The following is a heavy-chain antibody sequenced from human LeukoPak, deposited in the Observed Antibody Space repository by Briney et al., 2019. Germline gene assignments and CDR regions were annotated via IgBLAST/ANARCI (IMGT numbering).Heavy chain of an antibody. CDR3: AKDSFSSTSPTDFDY. CDR1: GFTFSSYA. Sequence: GGSLRLSCAASGFTFSSYAMHWVRQAPGKGLEWVAVISYDGSNKYYADSVKGRFTISRDNSKNTLYLQMNSLRAEDTAVYYCAKDSFSSTSPTDFDYWGQGTLVTVSS. CDR2: ISYDGSNK. V-gene: IGHV3-30-3*01. D-gene: IGHD2-2*01. J-gene: IGHJ4*02.